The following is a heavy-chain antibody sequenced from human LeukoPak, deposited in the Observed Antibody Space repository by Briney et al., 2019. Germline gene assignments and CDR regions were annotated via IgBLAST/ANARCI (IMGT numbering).Heavy chain of an antibody. D-gene: IGHD6-19*01. V-gene: IGHV1-18*01. CDR3: ARITGAVAGTRGWFDP. J-gene: IGHJ5*02. CDR1: GGTFSSYA. CDR2: ISAYNGNT. Sequence: GASVKVSCKASGGTFSSYAISWVRQAPGQGLEWMGWISAYNGNTNYAQKLQGRVTMTTDTSTSTAYMELRSLRSDDTAVYYCARITGAVAGTRGWFDPWGQGTLVTVSS.